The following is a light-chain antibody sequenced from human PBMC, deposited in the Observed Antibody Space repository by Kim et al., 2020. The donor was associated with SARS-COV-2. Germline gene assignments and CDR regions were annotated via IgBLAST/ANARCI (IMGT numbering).Light chain of an antibody. CDR3: QQANTFTLT. J-gene: IGKJ3*01. Sequence: ASVGDRVTITCRASPAISRWLARYQQKPGKAPNPLIYAASKLQSGVPSRFSGSGSGTDFTLTINSLQPEDFATYYCQQANTFTLTFGPGTKVDIK. V-gene: IGKV1D-12*01. CDR2: AAS. CDR1: PAISRW.